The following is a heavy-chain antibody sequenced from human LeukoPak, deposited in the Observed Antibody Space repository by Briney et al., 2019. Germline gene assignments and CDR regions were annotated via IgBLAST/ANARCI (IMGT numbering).Heavy chain of an antibody. CDR1: GFTVSSNY. D-gene: IGHD4-17*01. CDR3: AREPATVTTAPYFDY. V-gene: IGHV3-53*05. CDR2: IYRDDTT. Sequence: GGSLRLSCAASGFTVSSNYMSWVRQAPGKGLEWVSVIYRDDTTYYADSVKGRFTISRDNSKNTLYLQMNSLRAEDTAVYYCAREPATVTTAPYFDYWGQGTLVTVSS. J-gene: IGHJ4*02.